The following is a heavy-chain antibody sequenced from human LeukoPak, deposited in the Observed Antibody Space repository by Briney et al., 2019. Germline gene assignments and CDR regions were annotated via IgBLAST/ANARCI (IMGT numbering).Heavy chain of an antibody. V-gene: IGHV5-51*01. J-gene: IGHJ4*02. CDR3: ARHVLQGSNYFDY. CDR2: IYPGDSDT. D-gene: IGHD3-10*01. CDR1: GYSFTSSW. Sequence: GESLKISCKGSGYSFTSSWIAWVRQMPGKGLKWMGIIYPGDSDTRYSPSFQGQVTISADKSISTAYLRWTSLQASDSAIYYCARHVLQGSNYFDYWGQGTLVTVSS.